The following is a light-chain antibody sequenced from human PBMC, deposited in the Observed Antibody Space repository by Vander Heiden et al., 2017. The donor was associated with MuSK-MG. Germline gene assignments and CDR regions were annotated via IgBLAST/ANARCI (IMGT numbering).Light chain of an antibody. Sequence: HSALTQPASVVGTPGQPTSISCSGTSMDLGDYKLVSRYQQSPDQAPTLLIQDVNNRPSGVSSRFSGSKSGNTASLTISGLQTEDEADYYCGSQSGSSTPYVFGTGTKVTVL. CDR3: GSQSGSSTPYV. CDR1: SMDLGDYKL. CDR2: DVN. J-gene: IGLJ1*01. V-gene: IGLV2-14*03.